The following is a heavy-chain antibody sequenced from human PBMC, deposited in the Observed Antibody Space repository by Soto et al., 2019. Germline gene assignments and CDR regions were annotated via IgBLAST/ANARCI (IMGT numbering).Heavy chain of an antibody. CDR2: MYHAGTT. CDR1: GYAIGTGYY. V-gene: IGHV4-38-2*01. D-gene: IGHD2-8*02. J-gene: IGHJ6*04. Sequence: PSETLPLTCVVSGYAIGTGYYWVCVRQPPGKGLEWLGSMYHAGTTYFNPSLKNRLTLSVDTSKNQFSLRLSSVTAADTAVYYCVSDPGGSGGGLWLSCDYGVDVWGKGTRFTISS. CDR3: VSDPGGSGGGLWLSCDYGVDV.